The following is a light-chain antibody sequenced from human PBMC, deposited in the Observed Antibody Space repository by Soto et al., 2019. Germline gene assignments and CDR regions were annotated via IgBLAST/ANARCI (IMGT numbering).Light chain of an antibody. CDR2: ATS. Sequence: DIQMTQSPSSLSASLGDRVTITCRAGQSIDNYLNWYQQKPGKAPNLLIYATSSLQSGVPSRFSGSGSGTKFTLTISSLQREYFAIYYCQQSYSSTWTFGQGTKVEIK. J-gene: IGKJ1*01. V-gene: IGKV1-39*01. CDR3: QQSYSSTWT. CDR1: QSIDNY.